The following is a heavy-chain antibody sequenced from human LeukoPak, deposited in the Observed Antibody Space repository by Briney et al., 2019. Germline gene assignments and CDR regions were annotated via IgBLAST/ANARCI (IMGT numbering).Heavy chain of an antibody. Sequence: GGSLRLSCAASGFTVSSNYMSWVRQAPGKGLEWVSVIYSGGSTYYADSVKGRFTISRDNSKNTLYLQMNSLRAEDTAVYYCARDILGYCSSTSCQFLEWFGFDYWGQGTLVTVSS. D-gene: IGHD2-2*03. CDR2: IYSGGST. CDR3: ARDILGYCSSTSCQFLEWFGFDY. J-gene: IGHJ4*02. CDR1: GFTVSSNY. V-gene: IGHV3-53*05.